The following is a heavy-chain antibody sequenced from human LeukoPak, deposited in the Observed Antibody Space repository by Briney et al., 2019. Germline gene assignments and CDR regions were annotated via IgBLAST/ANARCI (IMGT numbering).Heavy chain of an antibody. D-gene: IGHD5/OR15-5a*01. CDR3: AREGLRYYFDY. V-gene: IGHV4-30-2*01. CDR2: IYHSGST. Sequence: SETLSLTCAVSGGSISSGGYSWSWIRQPPGKGLEWIGYIYHSGSTYYNPSFKSRVTISVDRSKNQFSLKLSSVTAADTAVYYCAREGLRYYFDYWGQGTLVTVSS. J-gene: IGHJ4*02. CDR1: GGSISSGGYS.